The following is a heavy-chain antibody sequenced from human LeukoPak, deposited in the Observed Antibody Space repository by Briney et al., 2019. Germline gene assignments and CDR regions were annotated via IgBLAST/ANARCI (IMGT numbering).Heavy chain of an antibody. V-gene: IGHV4-34*01. Sequence: SETLSLTCAVYGGSFSGYYWSWIRQPPGKGLEWIGEINHSGSTNYNPSLKSRVTISVDTSKNQFSLKLSSVTAADTAVYYCASGRGYSYGYYCYYYMDVWGKGTTVTVSS. J-gene: IGHJ6*03. D-gene: IGHD5-18*01. CDR2: INHSGST. CDR3: ASGRGYSYGYYCYYYMDV. CDR1: GGSFSGYY.